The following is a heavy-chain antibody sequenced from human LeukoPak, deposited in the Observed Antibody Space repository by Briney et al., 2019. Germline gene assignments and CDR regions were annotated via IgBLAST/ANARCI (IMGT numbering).Heavy chain of an antibody. V-gene: IGHV3-21*01. J-gene: IGHJ4*02. D-gene: IGHD6-19*01. Sequence: GGSLRLSCAASGFTFSSYSMNWVRQAPGKGLEWVSCISGSSSYIYSADSVKGRFTISRHNAKNSLYLQMNSLRAEDTAVYYXARDRDNVAGTRGYFDYWGQGTLVTVSS. CDR1: GFTFSSYS. CDR2: ISGSSSYI. CDR3: ARDRDNVAGTRGYFDY.